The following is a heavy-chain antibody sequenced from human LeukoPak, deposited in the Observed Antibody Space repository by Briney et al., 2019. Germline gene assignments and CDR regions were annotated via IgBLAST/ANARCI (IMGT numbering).Heavy chain of an antibody. CDR2: IEQDGSDK. CDR1: GFTFSSYW. D-gene: IGHD6-13*01. V-gene: IGHV3-7*05. J-gene: IGHJ4*02. Sequence: GGSLGLSCAASGFTFSSYWMSWVRQAPGKGLEWVANIEQDGSDKYYVDSVKGRFTISRDNANNALYLQMNSLRAEDTAVYYCARYSSSWHKQDYWGQGTLVTVSS. CDR3: ARYSSSWHKQDY.